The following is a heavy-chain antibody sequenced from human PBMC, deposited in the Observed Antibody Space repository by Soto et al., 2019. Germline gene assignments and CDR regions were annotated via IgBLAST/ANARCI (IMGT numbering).Heavy chain of an antibody. Sequence: SETLSLTCTVSGGSISSGGYYWSWIRQHPGKGLEWIGYINYSGSTYYNPSLKSRVTISVDTSKNQFSLKLSSVTAADTAVYYCARYRRRWQNEYWGQGALVTVSS. V-gene: IGHV4-31*03. J-gene: IGHJ4*02. D-gene: IGHD4-17*01. CDR2: INYSGST. CDR1: GGSISSGGYY. CDR3: ARYRRRWQNEY.